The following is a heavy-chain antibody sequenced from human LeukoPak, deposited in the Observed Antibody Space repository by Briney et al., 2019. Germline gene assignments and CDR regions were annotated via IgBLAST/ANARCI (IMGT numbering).Heavy chain of an antibody. CDR1: GFTFSSYA. CDR2: IGGSGGET. Sequence: GGSLRLSCAASGFTFSSYAMSWVRQALGNGLEWVLCIGGSGGETYYKDSGKGRFTVSRDNSKSPMYLQVNSLRADDTAVYYCAKGVAAARPHYFYYWGQGTLVTVSS. CDR3: AKGVAAARPHYFYY. J-gene: IGHJ4*02. D-gene: IGHD6-6*01. V-gene: IGHV3-23*01.